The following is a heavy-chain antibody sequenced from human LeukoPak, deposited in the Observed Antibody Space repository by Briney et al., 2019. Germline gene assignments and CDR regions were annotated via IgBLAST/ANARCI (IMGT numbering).Heavy chain of an antibody. V-gene: IGHV3-21*01. CDR1: GFTFSSYS. CDR3: ARVKIFGVVIPFDY. Sequence: GGSLRLSRAASGFTFSSYSMNWVRQAPGKGLEWVSSISSSSSYIYYADSVKGRFTISRDNAKNSLYLQMNSLRAEDTAVYYCARVKIFGVVIPFDYWGQGTLVTVSS. J-gene: IGHJ4*02. CDR2: ISSSSSYI. D-gene: IGHD3-3*01.